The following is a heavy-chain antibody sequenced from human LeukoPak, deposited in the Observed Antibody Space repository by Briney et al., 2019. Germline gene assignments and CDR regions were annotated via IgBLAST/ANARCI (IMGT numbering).Heavy chain of an antibody. CDR1: GGSISSGSYY. V-gene: IGHV4-61*02. CDR2: IYTSGST. Sequence: PSETLSLTCTVSGGSISSGSYYWSWIRQPAGKGLEWIGRIYTSGSTNYNPSLKSRVTISVDTSKNQFSLKLSSVTAADTAVYYCTRDLHPVDSSGYYYGWFDPWGQGTLVTVSS. CDR3: TRDLHPVDSSGYYYGWFDP. J-gene: IGHJ5*02. D-gene: IGHD3-22*01.